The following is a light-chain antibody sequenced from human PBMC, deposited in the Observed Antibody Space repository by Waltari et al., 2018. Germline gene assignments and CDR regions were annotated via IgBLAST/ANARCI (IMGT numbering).Light chain of an antibody. J-gene: IGKJ4*01. CDR2: EAS. Sequence: DIQMTQSPSTLSASVGDRVTITCRASQSISTSLAWYQQKKGKAPNLLIFEASTLQSGVPSRFSGSGSGTEFTLTISSLQPDDFATYYCQQLNSHLFTFGGGTKVEIK. V-gene: IGKV1-5*03. CDR3: QQLNSHLFT. CDR1: QSISTS.